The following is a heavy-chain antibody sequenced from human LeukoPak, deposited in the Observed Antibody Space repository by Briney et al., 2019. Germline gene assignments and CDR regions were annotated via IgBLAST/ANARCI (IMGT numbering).Heavy chain of an antibody. CDR1: GFTFRNYN. CDR2: INSSSGYI. CDR3: ARDATMVPLYYYYYMDV. V-gene: IGHV3-21*01. Sequence: GGSLRLSCAASGFTFRNYNMNWVRQAPGKGLEWVSSINSSSGYIYYADSVKGRFTISRDNAKNSLYLQMNSLRAEDTAVYYCARDATMVPLYYYYYMDVWGKGTTVTVSS. D-gene: IGHD3-10*01. J-gene: IGHJ6*03.